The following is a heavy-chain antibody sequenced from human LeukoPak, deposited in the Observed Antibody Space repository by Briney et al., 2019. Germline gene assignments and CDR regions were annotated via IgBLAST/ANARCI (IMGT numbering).Heavy chain of an antibody. CDR3: ASNDGGYYYGMDV. Sequence: GASVKVSCKASGGTFSSYAINWVRQAPGQGLEWMGGIIPIFDSTNYAQTFQGRVTITADESTTTAYMELSSLRSEDTAVYYCASNDGGYYYGMDVWGQGTTVTVSS. CDR1: GGTFSSYA. V-gene: IGHV1-69*01. CDR2: IIPIFDST. J-gene: IGHJ6*02.